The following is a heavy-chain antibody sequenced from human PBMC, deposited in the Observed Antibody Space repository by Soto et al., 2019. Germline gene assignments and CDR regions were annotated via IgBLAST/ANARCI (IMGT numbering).Heavy chain of an antibody. J-gene: IGHJ4*02. CDR2: ISAGGSNT. CDR3: AKEYSTSFDY. CDR1: GFSFSNYA. D-gene: IGHD6-6*01. Sequence: GGSLRLSCAASGFSFSNYAMNWVRQAPGKGLEWVSAISAGGSNTNYADSVKGRFTIPSDNSKNTLYLQMNGLRADDTAVYYCAKEYSTSFDYWGQGTPVTVSS. V-gene: IGHV3-23*01.